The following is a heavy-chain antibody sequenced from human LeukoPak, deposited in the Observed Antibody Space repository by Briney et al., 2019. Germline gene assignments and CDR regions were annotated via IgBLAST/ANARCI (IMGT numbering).Heavy chain of an antibody. Sequence: ASVKVSCKASGYTFNGYYKHWVRQAPGQGLEWMGWINPNSGGTNYAQKFQGRVTMTRDTSISTAYMELSRLRSDDTAVYYCARDPDILTGYYIFDPWGQGTLVTVSS. D-gene: IGHD3-9*01. CDR1: GYTFNGYY. V-gene: IGHV1-2*02. J-gene: IGHJ5*02. CDR3: ARDPDILTGYYIFDP. CDR2: INPNSGGT.